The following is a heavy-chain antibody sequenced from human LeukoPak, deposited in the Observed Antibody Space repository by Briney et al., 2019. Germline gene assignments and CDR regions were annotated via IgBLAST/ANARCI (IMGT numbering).Heavy chain of an antibody. CDR1: GFTVSSNY. Sequence: GGSLRLSCAASGFTVSSNYMSWVRQAPGKGLEWVSVIYSGGSTYYADSVKGRFTISRDNSKNTLYLQMNSLRAEDTAVYYCAKDRDILTGYPYYFDYWGQGTLVTVSS. CDR2: IYSGGST. CDR3: AKDRDILTGYPYYFDY. J-gene: IGHJ4*02. V-gene: IGHV3-66*01. D-gene: IGHD3-9*01.